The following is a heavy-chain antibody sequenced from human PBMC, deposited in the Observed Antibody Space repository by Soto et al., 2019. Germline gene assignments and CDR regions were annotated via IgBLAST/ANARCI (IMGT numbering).Heavy chain of an antibody. V-gene: IGHV4-59*08. CDR2: IYRTGNT. J-gene: IGHJ4*02. CDR3: ARLFWRGPNFDY. D-gene: IGHD3-3*01. CDR1: GDSITSYY. Sequence: QVQLQESGPGLVKPSETLSFTCTVSGDSITSYYWSWVRQPPGKGLEWIGYIYRTGNTNYNPSLKSRVTMSIDTSKNQFSLKLNSVTAADTAVYYCARLFWRGPNFDYWGQGSLVTVSS.